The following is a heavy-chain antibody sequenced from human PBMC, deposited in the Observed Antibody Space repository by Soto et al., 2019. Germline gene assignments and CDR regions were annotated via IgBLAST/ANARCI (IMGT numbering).Heavy chain of an antibody. CDR2: ISNDGSGT. Sequence: EVQLLESGGGLVQPGESLRLSCAASGFTFSSYAMNWVRQAPGKGLEWGSGISNDGSGTVYANYGKGRFTISRDNSNNTLYLQMNTLRAEDTAVYHCAKLATTVLINWFSDFWCRGTLVTVSS. CDR3: AKLATTVLINWFSDF. D-gene: IGHD4-4*01. J-gene: IGHJ2*01. V-gene: IGHV3-23*01. CDR1: GFTFSSYA.